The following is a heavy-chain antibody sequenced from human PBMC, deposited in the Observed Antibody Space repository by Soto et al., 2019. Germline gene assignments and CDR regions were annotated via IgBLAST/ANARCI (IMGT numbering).Heavy chain of an antibody. CDR1: GFSFSSYT. V-gene: IGHV3-21*01. Sequence: XVCLRLSCAACGFSFSSYTMNWVRQAPGKGLEWVSTIRSSSSDIYYADSLKGRFTISRDNAKNSLYLQMNSLRAEDTAVYYCARGGIVVVQDAIRKYYYGMDVWGQGTTVTVSS. CDR2: IRSSSSDI. J-gene: IGHJ6*02. D-gene: IGHD2-2*02. CDR3: ARGGIVVVQDAIRKYYYGMDV.